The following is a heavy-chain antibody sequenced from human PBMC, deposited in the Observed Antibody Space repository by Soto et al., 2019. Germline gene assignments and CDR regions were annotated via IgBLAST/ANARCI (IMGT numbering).Heavy chain of an antibody. J-gene: IGHJ6*02. Sequence: QVQLVQSGDEVKKPGASVKVSCKASGYIFVNYGIAWVRQAPGQGLEWMGWISPYTGNTHAATKVQGRLTMTTDTSTSTAYMAPGSLTSDHAAVYYWVMVDNSVTPPPQYVWCQGTTVTVSS. V-gene: IGHV1-18*01. CDR3: VMVDNSVTPPPQYV. CDR1: GYIFVNYG. D-gene: IGHD5-12*01. CDR2: ISPYTGNT.